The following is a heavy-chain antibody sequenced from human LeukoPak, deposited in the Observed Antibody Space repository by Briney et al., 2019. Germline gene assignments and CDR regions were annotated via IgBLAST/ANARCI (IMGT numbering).Heavy chain of an antibody. V-gene: IGHV1-46*01. CDR1: GYTFTSYY. Sequence: ASVKVSCKASGYTFTSYYMHWVRQAPGQGLEWMGIINPSGGSTSYAQKFQGRVTMTRDTSTSTVYMELSSRRSEDTAVYYCAAPEGSGSRGIYYFDYWGQGTLVTVSS. CDR2: INPSGGST. J-gene: IGHJ4*02. CDR3: AAPEGSGSRGIYYFDY. D-gene: IGHD3-10*01.